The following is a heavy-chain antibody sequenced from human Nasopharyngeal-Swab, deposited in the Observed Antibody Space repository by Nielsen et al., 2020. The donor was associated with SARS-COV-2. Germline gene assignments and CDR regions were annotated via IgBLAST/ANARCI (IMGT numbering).Heavy chain of an antibody. D-gene: IGHD2-21*02. V-gene: IGHV3-7*04. CDR2: IKQGGSEQ. Sequence: GGSLRLSCAASGFPFRNYYMTWVRQPPGKGLEWVANIKQGGSEQFYVDSVKGRFTISRDDAKNSVYLQMNSLRAEDTAVYYCARESVVTGMDDAPDIWGQGTMVTVSS. CDR1: GFPFRNYY. J-gene: IGHJ3*02. CDR3: ARESVVTGMDDAPDI.